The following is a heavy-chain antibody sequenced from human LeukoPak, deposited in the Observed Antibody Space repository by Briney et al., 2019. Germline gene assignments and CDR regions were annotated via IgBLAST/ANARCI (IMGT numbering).Heavy chain of an antibody. CDR1: GYTFTSYD. V-gene: IGHV1-8*01. CDR2: MNPNSGNT. Sequence: ASVKVSCKASGYTFTSYDINWVRQATGQGLEWMGWMNPNSGNTGYAQKFQGRVTMTRNTSISTAYMELSSLRSEDTAVYYCARGRGSSWYQPRPNWFDPWGQGTLVTVSS. J-gene: IGHJ5*02. D-gene: IGHD6-13*01. CDR3: ARGRGSSWYQPRPNWFDP.